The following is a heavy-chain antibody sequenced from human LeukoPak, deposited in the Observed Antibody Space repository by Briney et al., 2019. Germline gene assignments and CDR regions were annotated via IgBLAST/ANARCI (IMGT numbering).Heavy chain of an antibody. CDR1: GYTFTSYD. D-gene: IGHD3-3*01. J-gene: IGHJ5*02. V-gene: IGHV1-8*01. CDR2: MNPNSGNT. Sequence: ASVKVSCKASGYTFTSYDINWVRQAPGQGLEWMGWMNPNSGNTGYAQKFQGRVTMTRNTSISTAYMELSSLRSEDTAVYYCARGANYDFWSGDPNWFDPWGQGTLVTVSS. CDR3: ARGANYDFWSGDPNWFDP.